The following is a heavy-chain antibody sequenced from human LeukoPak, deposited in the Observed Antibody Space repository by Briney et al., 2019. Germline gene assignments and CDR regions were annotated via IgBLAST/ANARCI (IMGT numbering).Heavy chain of an antibody. Sequence: PGGSLRLSCAASGFTFSSYGMHWVRQAPGKGLEWVAFIRYDGSNKYYADSVKGRFTISRDNPKNTLYLQMNSLRAEDTAVYYCARHYYGSGSLDYWGQGTLVTVSS. J-gene: IGHJ4*02. CDR1: GFTFSSYG. D-gene: IGHD3-10*01. CDR3: ARHYYGSGSLDY. V-gene: IGHV3-30*02. CDR2: IRYDGSNK.